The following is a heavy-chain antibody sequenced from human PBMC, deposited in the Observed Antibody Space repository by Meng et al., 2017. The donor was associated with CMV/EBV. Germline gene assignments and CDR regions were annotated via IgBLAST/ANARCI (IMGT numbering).Heavy chain of an antibody. V-gene: IGHV1-2*02. CDR3: ARDHNWGPDY. J-gene: IGHJ4*02. CDR1: GGTFTGHF. CDR2: IMPASGNT. D-gene: IGHD1-1*01. Sequence: ASVKVSCKASGGTFTGHFFHWIRQAPGQGLEWMGWIMPASGNTHYAQAFQGRVTLTTDTSISTAYMELSGLTSDDTAVYYCARDHNWGPDYWGQGTLVTVSS.